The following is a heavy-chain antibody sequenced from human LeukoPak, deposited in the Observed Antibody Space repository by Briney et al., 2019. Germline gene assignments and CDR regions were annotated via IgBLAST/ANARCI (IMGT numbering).Heavy chain of an antibody. V-gene: IGHV3-11*04. CDR3: ARDRCSGGSCYGYYYGMDV. CDR2: NSSSGSTI. CDR1: GFTFSDYY. J-gene: IGHJ6*02. D-gene: IGHD2-15*01. Sequence: GGSLRLSCAASGFTFSDYYMSWIRQAPGKGLEWVSYNSSSGSTIYYADSVKGRFTISRDNSKNTLYLQMNSLRAEDTAVYYCARDRCSGGSCYGYYYGMDVWGQGTTVTVSS.